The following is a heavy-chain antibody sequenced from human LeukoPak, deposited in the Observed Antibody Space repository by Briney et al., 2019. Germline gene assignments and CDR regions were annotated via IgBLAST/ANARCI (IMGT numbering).Heavy chain of an antibody. CDR2: IKQDGSEK. Sequence: GGSLRLSCAASGFTFRSYWVSWVRQAPGKGLEWVANIKQDGSEKYYVDSVKGRFTISRDNAKNSLYLQMNSLRAEDTAVYYCARGVVPAAIRVVDYWGQGTLVTVSS. V-gene: IGHV3-7*04. CDR3: ARGVVPAAIRVVDY. D-gene: IGHD2-2*01. J-gene: IGHJ4*02. CDR1: GFTFRSYW.